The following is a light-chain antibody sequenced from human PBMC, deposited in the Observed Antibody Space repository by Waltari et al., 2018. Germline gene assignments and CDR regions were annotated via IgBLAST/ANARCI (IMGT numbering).Light chain of an antibody. CDR3: QQYHSPLIT. V-gene: IGKV1-NL1*01. CDR1: HVISNS. Sequence: DIQLTHSPSSLSASVGDRVIITCQACHVISNSLAWYQQKPGEAPRLLLYGASKLQGGVPSRFSGSGSGTGLTLTVSSLQPEDFATYYCQQYHSPLITFGQGTRLEIK. J-gene: IGKJ5*01. CDR2: GAS.